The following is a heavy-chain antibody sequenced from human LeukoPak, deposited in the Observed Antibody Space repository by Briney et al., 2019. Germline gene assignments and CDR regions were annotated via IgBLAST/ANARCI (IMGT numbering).Heavy chain of an antibody. CDR2: IIPVLGIA. D-gene: IGHD6-19*01. J-gene: IGHJ4*02. CDR1: GDTFSSYA. CDR3: ARDIAVAGTPLYF. Sequence: SVKVSCKASGDTFSSYAITWVRQAPGQGLEWMGRIIPVLGIATYAQKFQGRVTITADKSTNTAWMVLSSLRSEDTAMFYCARDIAVAGTPLYFWGQGTLVTVSS. V-gene: IGHV1-69*04.